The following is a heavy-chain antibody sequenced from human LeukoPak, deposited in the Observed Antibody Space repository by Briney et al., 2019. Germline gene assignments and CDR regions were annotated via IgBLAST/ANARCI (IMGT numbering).Heavy chain of an antibody. J-gene: IGHJ6*02. CDR1: GFTFSDWY. V-gene: IGHV3-11*01. CDR3: ARGHYGLDV. CDR2: IDMSGRTI. Sequence: PGGSLRPSCAASGFTFSDWYMSWIRQAPGKGLEWVSYIDMSGRTIYYADSVKGRFTISRDNARNSLYLQMSSLRAEDTAVYYCARGHYGLDVWGQGTTVTVSS.